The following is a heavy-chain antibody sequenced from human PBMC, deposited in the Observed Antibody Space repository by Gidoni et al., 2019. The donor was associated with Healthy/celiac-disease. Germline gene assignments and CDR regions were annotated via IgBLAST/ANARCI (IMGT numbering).Heavy chain of an antibody. V-gene: IGHV4-59*01. CDR2: IYYSGST. Sequence: QVQLQESGPGLVKPSETLSLTCTVSGGSISSYYWSWIRQPPGKGLEWIGYIYYSGSTNYNPSLKSRVTISVDTSKNQFSLKLSSVTAADTAVYYCARDIVTGSDYWGQGTLVTVSS. D-gene: IGHD3-9*01. CDR1: GGSISSYY. J-gene: IGHJ4*02. CDR3: ARDIVTGSDY.